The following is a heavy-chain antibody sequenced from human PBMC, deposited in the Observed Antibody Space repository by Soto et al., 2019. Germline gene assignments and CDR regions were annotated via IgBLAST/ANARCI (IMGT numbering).Heavy chain of an antibody. V-gene: IGHV4-59*01. D-gene: IGHD2-21*01. CDR3: TRGGDAYKNGH. J-gene: IGHJ4*02. CDR2: IYYSGST. CDR1: GGSISSYY. Sequence: SETLSLTCTVSGGSISSYYWSWIRQPPGKGLEWIGYIYYSGSTNYNPSLKSRVTMSVDTSKNQFSLKLTSVNAADTAVYYCTRGGDAYKNGHWGQGTLVTVSS.